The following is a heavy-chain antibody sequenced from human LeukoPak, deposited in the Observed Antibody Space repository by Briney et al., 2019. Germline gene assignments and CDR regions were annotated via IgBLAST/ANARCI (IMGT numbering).Heavy chain of an antibody. V-gene: IGHV3-53*01. CDR3: ARGVEPLAANTLAY. Sequence: GGSLRLSCAASGSTLTTNDITWVRQAPGKGLEWVSVLYSDGNTKYADSVQGRFTISRDNSKNTPYLEMNSLSPDDTAVYYCARGVEPLAANTLAYWGQGTLVTVSS. D-gene: IGHD1-14*01. CDR1: GSTLTTND. CDR2: LYSDGNT. J-gene: IGHJ4*02.